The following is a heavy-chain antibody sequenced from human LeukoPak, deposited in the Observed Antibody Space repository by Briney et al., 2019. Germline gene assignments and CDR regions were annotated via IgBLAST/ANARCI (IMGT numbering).Heavy chain of an antibody. J-gene: IGHJ4*02. V-gene: IGHV3-20*04. CDR3: ARAYSSSWYFFDY. Sequence: GGSLRLSCAASGFAFDDYGMSWVRQAPGKGLEWVSGINWNGGSSGYADSVKGRFTISRDNAKNSLYLQMNSLRAEDTALYYCARAYSSSWYFFDYWGQGTLGAVSS. D-gene: IGHD6-13*01. CDR2: INWNGGSS. CDR1: GFAFDDYG.